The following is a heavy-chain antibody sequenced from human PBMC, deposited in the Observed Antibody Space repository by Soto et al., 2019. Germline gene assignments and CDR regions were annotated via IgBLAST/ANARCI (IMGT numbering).Heavy chain of an antibody. D-gene: IGHD6-19*01. CDR1: GGTFSSYS. V-gene: IGHV1-69*13. Sequence: ASVKVSCKASGGTFSSYSISWVRQAPGQGLEWMGGIIPIFGTANYAQKFQGRVTITADESTSTAYMELSSLRSEDTAVYYCARVSNPGYSSGWYELDYWGQGTLVTV. J-gene: IGHJ4*02. CDR2: IIPIFGTA. CDR3: ARVSNPGYSSGWYELDY.